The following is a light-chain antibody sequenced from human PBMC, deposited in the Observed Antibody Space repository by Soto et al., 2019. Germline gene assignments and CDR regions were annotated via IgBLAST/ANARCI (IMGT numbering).Light chain of an antibody. V-gene: IGKV3-11*01. CDR2: DAS. Sequence: EIVLTQSPATLSLSPGERATLTCRASQSVSSNLAWYQQKLGQAPRLLIYDASNRATGIPARFNGSGSGTDFTLTISSLEPEDFAVYYCQQRSDWPRTFGQGTTVDIK. CDR1: QSVSSN. CDR3: QQRSDWPRT. J-gene: IGKJ2*01.